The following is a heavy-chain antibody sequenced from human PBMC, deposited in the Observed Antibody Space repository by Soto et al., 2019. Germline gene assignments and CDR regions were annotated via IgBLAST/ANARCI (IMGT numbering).Heavy chain of an antibody. CDR2: IIPIFGTA. CDR3: ARDPGYYDSSGYYYVRYFDY. J-gene: IGHJ4*02. CDR1: GGTFSSYA. V-gene: IGHV1-69*13. Sequence: SVKVSCKASGGTFSSYAISWVRQAPGQGLEWMGGIIPIFGTANYAQKFQGRVTITADESTSTAYMELSSLRSEDTAVYYCARDPGYYDSSGYYYVRYFDYWGQGTLVTVSS. D-gene: IGHD3-22*01.